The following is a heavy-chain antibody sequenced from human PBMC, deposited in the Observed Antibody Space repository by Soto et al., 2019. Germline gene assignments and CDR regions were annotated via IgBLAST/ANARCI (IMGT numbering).Heavy chain of an antibody. V-gene: IGHV3-7*01. CDR1: GFTFSSYL. Sequence: PGGSLRLSCAASGFTFSSYLMSWVRQAPGKGLEWVANIKQDGSEKYYVDSVKGRFTISRDNAKNSLYLQMNSLRAEDTAVYYCARDHYSSSWYDEYFDYWGQGTLVTVSS. CDR3: ARDHYSSSWYDEYFDY. J-gene: IGHJ4*02. CDR2: IKQDGSEK. D-gene: IGHD6-13*01.